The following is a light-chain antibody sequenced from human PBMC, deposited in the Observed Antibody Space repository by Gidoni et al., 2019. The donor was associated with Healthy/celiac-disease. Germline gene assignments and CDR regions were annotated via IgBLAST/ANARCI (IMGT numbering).Light chain of an antibody. V-gene: IGLV2-14*01. CDR1: SSDVGGYNY. CDR3: SSYTSSSTVV. CDR2: DVS. Sequence: SALTHPASVSGSPGQSITISCTGTSSDVGGYNYFSWYQQHPGKAPKLMIYDVSNRPSGVSNRFSGSKPGNTASLTISGLQAEDEADYYCSSYTSSSTVVFGGGTKLTVL. J-gene: IGLJ2*01.